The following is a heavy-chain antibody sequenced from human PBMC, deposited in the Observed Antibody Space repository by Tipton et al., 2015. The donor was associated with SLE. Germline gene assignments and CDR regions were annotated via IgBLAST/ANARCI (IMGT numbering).Heavy chain of an antibody. Sequence: GLVKPSETLSLTCTVSGGSISSYYWSWIRQPPGKGLEWIGYIYYSGSTTYNPSLKSRVTISVDTSKNQFSLKLSSVTAADTAVYYCARGGKWFDPWGQGTLVTVSS. J-gene: IGHJ5*02. CDR3: ARGGKWFDP. CDR1: GGSISSYY. CDR2: IYYSGST. V-gene: IGHV4-59*01.